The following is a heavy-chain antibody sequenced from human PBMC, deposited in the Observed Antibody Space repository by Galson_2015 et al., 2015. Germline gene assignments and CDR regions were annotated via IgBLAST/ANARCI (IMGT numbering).Heavy chain of an antibody. CDR3: ARDQPGGYCTSTSCYGPQYYFDS. CDR2: ISSGSSDI. V-gene: IGHV3-21*01. J-gene: IGHJ4*02. D-gene: IGHD2-2*01. CDR1: GFTFRYYV. Sequence: SLRLSCAASGFTFRYYVMHWVRQAPGKGLEWVSSISSGSSDIYYADSVKGRFTISRDTAESSLYLQMNSLRAEDTAVYYCARDQPGGYCTSTSCYGPQYYFDSWGQGTLVTVSS.